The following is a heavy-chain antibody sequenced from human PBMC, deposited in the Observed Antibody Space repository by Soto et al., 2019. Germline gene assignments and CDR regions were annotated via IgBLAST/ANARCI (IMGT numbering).Heavy chain of an antibody. Sequence: SETLCVTYAVDGGSCIGYYGSWIRQPPGKGLEWIGEINHSGSTNYNPSLKSRVTISVDTSKNQFSLKLSSVTAADTAVYYCARLATVNYYMDVWGKGTTVTVSS. V-gene: IGHV4-34*01. J-gene: IGHJ6*03. CDR3: ARLATVNYYMDV. CDR1: GGSCIGYY. D-gene: IGHD4-17*01. CDR2: INHSGST.